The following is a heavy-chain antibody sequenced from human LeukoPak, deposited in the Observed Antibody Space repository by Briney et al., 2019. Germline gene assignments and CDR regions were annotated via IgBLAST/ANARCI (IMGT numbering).Heavy chain of an antibody. CDR3: AKGYCGGDCPFDY. J-gene: IGHJ4*02. D-gene: IGHD2-21*01. CDR2: ISYDGSNK. Sequence: TGGSLRLSCAASGFTFSSYAMHWVRQAPGKGLEWVAVISYDGSNKYYADSVKGRFTISRDNSKNTQYLQMNSLRAEDTAVYYCAKGYCGGDCPFDYWGQGTLVTVSS. V-gene: IGHV3-30-3*01. CDR1: GFTFSSYA.